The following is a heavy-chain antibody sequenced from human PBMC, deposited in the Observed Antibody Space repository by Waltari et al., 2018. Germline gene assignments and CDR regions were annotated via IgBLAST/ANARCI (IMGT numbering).Heavy chain of an antibody. CDR2: IYWNDDK. V-gene: IGHV2-5*01. D-gene: IGHD3-22*01. Sequence: QITLKESGPTLVKPTQTLTLTCPFSGFSLSTRGVGVGWIRQPPGKALEWLALIYWNDDKRYSPSLKSRLTITKDTSKNQVVLTMTNMDPVDTATYYCAHSPGDYYDSSGYYHDYWGQGTLVTVSS. J-gene: IGHJ4*02. CDR3: AHSPGDYYDSSGYYHDY. CDR1: GFSLSTRGVG.